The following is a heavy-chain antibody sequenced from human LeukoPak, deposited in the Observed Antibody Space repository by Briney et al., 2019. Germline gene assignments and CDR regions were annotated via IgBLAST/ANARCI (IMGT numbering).Heavy chain of an antibody. J-gene: IGHJ4*02. V-gene: IGHV4-61*09. CDR2: IYTSGST. D-gene: IGHD3-3*01. CDR3: ARXSLYNFWSGYYHTTYYFDY. Sequence: SQTLSLTCSVSGGSISSGNYYWSWIRQPAGKGLEWIGHIYTSGSTNYNPSLKSRVTISVDTSKNQFSLNLSSMTAADTAVYYCARXSLYNFWSGYYHTTYYFDYWGQGTLVTV. CDR1: GGSISSGNYY.